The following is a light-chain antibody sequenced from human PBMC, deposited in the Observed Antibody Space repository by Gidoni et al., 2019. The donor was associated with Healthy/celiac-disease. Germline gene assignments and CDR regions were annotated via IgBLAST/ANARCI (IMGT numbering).Light chain of an antibody. V-gene: IGLV2-8*01. CDR3: SSYAGSNTHVV. CDR2: EVS. Sequence: QSALTQPPSASGSPGQSVTISCTGTSSYVGGYNYVSWYQQHPGKAPKLMIYEVSKRPSGVPDRFSGSKSGNTASLTVSGLQAEDEADYYCSSYAGSNTHVVFGGGTKLTVL. J-gene: IGLJ2*01. CDR1: SSYVGGYNY.